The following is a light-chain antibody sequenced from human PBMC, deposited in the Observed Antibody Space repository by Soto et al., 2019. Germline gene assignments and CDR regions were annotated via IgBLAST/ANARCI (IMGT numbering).Light chain of an antibody. J-gene: IGLJ2*01. CDR1: SSDVGGYNY. Sequence: QSALTQPPSASGSLGQSVTFSCTGTSSDVGGYNYVSWYQQHPGKAPKLMIYEVSKRPSGVPDRFSGSKSGNTASLTVSGLQAEDEADYYCSSYAGSNNLVFGGGTKLTVL. CDR3: SSYAGSNNLV. V-gene: IGLV2-8*01. CDR2: EVS.